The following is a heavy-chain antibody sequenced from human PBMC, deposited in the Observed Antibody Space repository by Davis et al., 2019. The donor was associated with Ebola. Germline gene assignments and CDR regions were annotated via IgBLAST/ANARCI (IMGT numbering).Heavy chain of an antibody. V-gene: IGHV3-30*02. J-gene: IGHJ6*02. Sequence: GESLKISCAASGFTFSSYGMQWVRQAPGKGLAWVAFIRYDGSNKYYADSVKGRFTISRDNSKNTLYLQMNSLRAEDTAVYYCAKVEYYYYGMDFWGQGTTVTVSS. CDR3: AKVEYYYYGMDF. CDR1: GFTFSSYG. CDR2: IRYDGSNK. D-gene: IGHD2/OR15-2a*01.